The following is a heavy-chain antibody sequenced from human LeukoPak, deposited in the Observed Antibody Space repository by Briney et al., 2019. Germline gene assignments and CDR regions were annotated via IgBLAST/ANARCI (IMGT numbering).Heavy chain of an antibody. D-gene: IGHD4-17*01. CDR2: IYPGDSDT. CDR3: ARRATVTTVYYYNGMDV. V-gene: IGHV5-51*01. J-gene: IGHJ6*02. Sequence: GESLKISCKGSGYSFSSHWIGWVRQMPGKGLEWMGIIYPGDSDTRYSPSFQGQVTISADKSLSTAYLQWSSLRASDTAMYYCARRATVTTVYYYNGMDVWGQGTTVIVSS. CDR1: GYSFSSHW.